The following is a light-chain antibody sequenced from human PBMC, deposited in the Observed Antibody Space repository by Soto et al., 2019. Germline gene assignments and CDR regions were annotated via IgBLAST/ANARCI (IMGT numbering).Light chain of an antibody. Sequence: QSVLTQPPSVSGAPGQRVTISCTGSSSNIGAGYDVHWYQHFPGTAPKLLIHGDTTRPSGVPDRFSGSKSGTSASLAITGLQAEDEADYYCLSYDSRLSGSVFGGGTKVTVL. V-gene: IGLV1-40*01. J-gene: IGLJ2*01. CDR1: SSNIGAGYD. CDR2: GDT. CDR3: LSYDSRLSGSV.